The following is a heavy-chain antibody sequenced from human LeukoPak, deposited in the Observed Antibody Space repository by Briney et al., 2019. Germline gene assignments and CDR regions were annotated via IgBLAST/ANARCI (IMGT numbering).Heavy chain of an antibody. CDR1: GGSISSYY. Sequence: SETLSLTCTVSGGSISSYYWSWIRQPPGKGLEWIGYIYYSGSTNYNPSLKSRVTISVDTSKNQFSLKLSSVTAADTAVYYCARATYDYYYYGSGSAFDYWGQGTLVTVSS. J-gene: IGHJ4*02. CDR3: ARATYDYYYYGSGSAFDY. D-gene: IGHD3-10*01. V-gene: IGHV4-59*01. CDR2: IYYSGST.